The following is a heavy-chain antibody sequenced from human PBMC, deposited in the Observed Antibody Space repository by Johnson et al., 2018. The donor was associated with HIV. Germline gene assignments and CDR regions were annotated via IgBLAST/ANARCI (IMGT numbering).Heavy chain of an antibody. CDR1: GFTFDDYG. J-gene: IGHJ3*02. CDR3: VKLPVAPSYGAFDI. CDR2: IWYDGSNK. V-gene: IGHV3-33*06. D-gene: IGHD6-19*01. Sequence: QVQLVESGGGVVRPGGSLRLSCAASGFTFDDYGMSWVRQAPGKGLEWVAVIWYDGSNKYYADSVKGRFNISRDNSKNTLYLQMNSLRAEDTAVYYCVKLPVAPSYGAFDIWGQGTMVTVSS.